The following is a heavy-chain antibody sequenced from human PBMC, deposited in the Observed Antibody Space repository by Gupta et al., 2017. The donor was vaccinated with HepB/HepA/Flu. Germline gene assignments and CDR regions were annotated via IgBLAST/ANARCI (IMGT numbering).Heavy chain of an antibody. CDR3: ARGLNSIAAAGRGY. Sequence: EVQLVESGGGLVQPGGSLRLSCAASGFTFSSYWMHWVRQAPGKGLVWVSRINSDGSSTSYADAVKGRFTISRDNAKNTLYLQMNSLRAEDTAVYYCARGLNSIAAAGRGYWGQGTLVTVSS. CDR2: INSDGSST. CDR1: GFTFSSYW. J-gene: IGHJ4*02. D-gene: IGHD6-13*01. V-gene: IGHV3-74*01.